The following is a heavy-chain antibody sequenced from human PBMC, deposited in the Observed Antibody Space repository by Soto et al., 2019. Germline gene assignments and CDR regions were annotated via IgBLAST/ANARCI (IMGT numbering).Heavy chain of an antibody. V-gene: IGHV3-23*01. CDR3: AKGGGGYYYYYMDV. Sequence: EVQLLESGGGLVQPGGSLRLSCAASGFTFSSYAMSWVRQAPGKGLEWVSAISGSGGSTYYADSVKGRFTISRDNSKNTLYLQMNSRRAEDTAVYYCAKGGGGYYYYYMDVWGKGTTVTVSS. D-gene: IGHD1-26*01. CDR1: GFTFSSYA. CDR2: ISGSGGST. J-gene: IGHJ6*03.